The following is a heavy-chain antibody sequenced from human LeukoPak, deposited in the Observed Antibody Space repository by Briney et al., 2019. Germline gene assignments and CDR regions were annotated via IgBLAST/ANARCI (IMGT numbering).Heavy chain of an antibody. Sequence: PGGSLRLSCAASGFTFSSYGMHCVRQAPAKGLVGVAVISYDGSNKYYAGSVKGRFTISRDNSKNTLYLQPNSLRAEDTAVYYCAKDYVREDSSSQYYYYYYMDVWGKGTTVTVSS. J-gene: IGHJ6*03. D-gene: IGHD6-6*01. CDR1: GFTFSSYG. CDR2: ISYDGSNK. CDR3: AKDYVREDSSSQYYYYYYMDV. V-gene: IGHV3-30*18.